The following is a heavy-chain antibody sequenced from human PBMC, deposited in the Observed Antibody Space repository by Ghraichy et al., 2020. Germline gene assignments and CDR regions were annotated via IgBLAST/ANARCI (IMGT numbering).Heavy chain of an antibody. D-gene: IGHD2-21*01. CDR3: ARDKANCDGDCYYLDACDV. V-gene: IGHV3-48*02. CDR2: ISTSSSKV. J-gene: IGHJ3*01. Sequence: LSLTCAGSGFAFSLYNLNWVRQAPGKGLEWVSYISTSSSKVYYADSLKGRFTVSRDNAKNSLYLQMNSLRDEDTAVYYCARDKANCDGDCYYLDACDVGGEKTRVTVS. CDR1: GFAFSLYN.